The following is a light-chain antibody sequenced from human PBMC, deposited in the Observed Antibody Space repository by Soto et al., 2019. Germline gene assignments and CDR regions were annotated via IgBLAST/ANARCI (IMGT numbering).Light chain of an antibody. V-gene: IGKV3-15*01. CDR3: QQYDNWPLT. J-gene: IGKJ4*01. CDR1: QSLSTN. Sequence: EIVMTQSPATLYVSPGERATLSCRASQSLSTNLAWYQQKPGQAPRLLIYGASTRATGIPARFSGSGSGTEFTLTISSLQSEDFAVYYCQQYDNWPLTFGGGTKVEIK. CDR2: GAS.